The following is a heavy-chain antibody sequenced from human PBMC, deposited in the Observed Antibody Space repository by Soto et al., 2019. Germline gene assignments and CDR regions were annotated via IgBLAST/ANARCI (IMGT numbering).Heavy chain of an antibody. V-gene: IGHV3-23*01. J-gene: IGHJ4*02. Sequence: EVQLLESGGGLVQPGESLRLSCAASGFSLSTYGVTWVRQAPGKGLEWVSGFSGGSGTTHYADSVKGRFSITRDNSKNTAHLEMNSLRVEDTAIYYCAKWNGYGDYWGQGILVTVSS. D-gene: IGHD1-1*01. CDR3: AKWNGYGDY. CDR2: FSGGSGTT. CDR1: GFSLSTYG.